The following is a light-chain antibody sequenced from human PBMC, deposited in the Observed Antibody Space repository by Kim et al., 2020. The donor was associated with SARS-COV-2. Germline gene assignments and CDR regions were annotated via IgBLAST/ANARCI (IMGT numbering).Light chain of an antibody. J-gene: IGKJ4*01. CDR2: AAS. Sequence: GDRVTITGRASRGISSFLAWNQHKQGGGPELLIYAASALQRGVPSRLGGSGSGTEFPLTIGGLQPEDFASINCRQLNSDPRTFGGGTKVGIK. CDR1: RGISSF. V-gene: IGKV1-9*01. CDR3: RQLNSDPRT.